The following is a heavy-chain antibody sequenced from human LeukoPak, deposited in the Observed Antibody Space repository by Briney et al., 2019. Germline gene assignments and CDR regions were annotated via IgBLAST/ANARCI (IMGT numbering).Heavy chain of an antibody. V-gene: IGHV3-23*01. D-gene: IGHD5-24*01. Sequence: PGGSLRLSCAASGFTFSSYAMTWVRQAPGKGLEWVSGYSHNGDTTNYADSVKGRFTMSRDTSENTLYLQMNSLRAEDTAVYYCAKGGWLQYIDSWGQGSLVTVSS. CDR3: AKGGWLQYIDS. CDR2: YSHNGDTT. J-gene: IGHJ4*02. CDR1: GFTFSSYA.